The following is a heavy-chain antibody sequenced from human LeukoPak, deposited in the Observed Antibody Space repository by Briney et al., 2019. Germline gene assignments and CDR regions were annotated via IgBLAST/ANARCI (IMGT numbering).Heavy chain of an antibody. V-gene: IGHV1-46*01. CDR1: GYTFTSYG. J-gene: IGHJ4*02. CDR3: TRSIITGTLPGFGY. CDR2: INPSGGST. Sequence: ASVKVSCKASGYTFTSYGISWVRQAPGQGLEWMGIINPSGGSTSYAQKFQGRVTMTRDTSTSTVYMELSSLRSEDTAVYYCTRSIITGTLPGFGYWGQGTLVTVSS. D-gene: IGHD1-7*01.